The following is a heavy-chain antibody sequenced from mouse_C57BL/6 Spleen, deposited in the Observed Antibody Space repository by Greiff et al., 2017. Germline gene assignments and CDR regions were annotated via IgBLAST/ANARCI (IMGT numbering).Heavy chain of an antibody. Sequence: EVQLVESGGGLVKPGGSLKLSCAASGFTFSDYGMHWVRQAPEKGLEWVAYISSGSSTIYYADTVKGRFTISRDNAKNTLFLQMTSLRSEDTAMYYCARRYYYGSSPSYYAMDYWGQGTSVTVSS. CDR3: ARRYYYGSSPSYYAMDY. CDR1: GFTFSDYG. V-gene: IGHV5-17*01. D-gene: IGHD1-1*01. CDR2: ISSGSSTI. J-gene: IGHJ4*01.